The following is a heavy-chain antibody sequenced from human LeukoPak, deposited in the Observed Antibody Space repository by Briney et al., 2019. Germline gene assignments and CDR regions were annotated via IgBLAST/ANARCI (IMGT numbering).Heavy chain of an antibody. V-gene: IGHV3-21*01. Sequence: PGGSLRLSCAASGVTFSSYNMNWVRQAPGKGLEWVSFISTSSSYIYYADSVKGRFTISRDNAKNSLYLQMNSLRAEDTAVYYCARAADSSGYLLAYFDYWGQGTLVTVSS. D-gene: IGHD3-22*01. CDR1: GVTFSSYN. J-gene: IGHJ4*02. CDR3: ARAADSSGYLLAYFDY. CDR2: ISTSSSYI.